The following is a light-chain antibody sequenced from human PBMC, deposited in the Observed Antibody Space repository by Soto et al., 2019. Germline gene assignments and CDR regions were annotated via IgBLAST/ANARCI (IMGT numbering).Light chain of an antibody. Sequence: DIVLTQSPDSLAVSLGEMATINCKSSQSVLFSPNNKNYLAWYQQKPGQPPKLLLYWASTRESGVPDRFSGSGSGKDFPLTISSLQAEDVAFYYGQQYHSAPQTFGQGTKVEIK. CDR2: WAS. J-gene: IGKJ1*01. V-gene: IGKV4-1*01. CDR3: QQYHSAPQT. CDR1: QSVLFSPNNKNY.